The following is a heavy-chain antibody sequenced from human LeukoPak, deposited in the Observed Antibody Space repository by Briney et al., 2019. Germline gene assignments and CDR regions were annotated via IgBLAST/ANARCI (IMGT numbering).Heavy chain of an antibody. V-gene: IGHV3-21*01. J-gene: IGHJ4*02. CDR1: GFTFSSYS. CDR3: ARDSVGATGDY. D-gene: IGHD1-26*01. Sequence: GGSLRLSCAASGFTFSSYSMNWVRQAPGKGLEWVSSISSSSSYIYYADSVKGRLTISRDNAKNSLYLQMNSLRAEDTAVYYCARDSVGATGDYWGQGTLVTVSS. CDR2: ISSSSSYI.